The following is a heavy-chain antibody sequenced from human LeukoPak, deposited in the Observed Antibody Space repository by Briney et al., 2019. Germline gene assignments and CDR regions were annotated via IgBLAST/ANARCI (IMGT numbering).Heavy chain of an antibody. CDR1: GFTCSSEA. V-gene: IGHV3-23*01. J-gene: IGHJ4*02. D-gene: IGHD6-13*01. Sequence: GGSLRLFCAGSGFTCSSEAMRWVRQALGKGLEWVSAISGSGGSTYYADSVKGRFTISRDNSKNTLYLQMNSLRAEDTAVYYCAKGSSSWPYWGQGTLVTVSS. CDR2: ISGSGGST. CDR3: AKGSSSWPY.